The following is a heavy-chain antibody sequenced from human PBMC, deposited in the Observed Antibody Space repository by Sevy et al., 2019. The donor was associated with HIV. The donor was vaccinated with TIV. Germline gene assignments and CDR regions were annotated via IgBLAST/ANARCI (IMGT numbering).Heavy chain of an antibody. V-gene: IGHV3-20*04. D-gene: IGHD3-22*01. CDR1: GFTFDDYG. CDR2: INWNGGST. J-gene: IGHJ3*02. CDR3: ARDLRDYYDSSGYSAFDI. Sequence: GGSLRLSCAASGFTFDDYGMSWVRQAPGKGLEWVSGINWNGGSTGYAHSVKGRFTISRDNAKNSLYLQMNSLRAEDTALYYCARDLRDYYDSSGYSAFDIWGQGTMVTVSS.